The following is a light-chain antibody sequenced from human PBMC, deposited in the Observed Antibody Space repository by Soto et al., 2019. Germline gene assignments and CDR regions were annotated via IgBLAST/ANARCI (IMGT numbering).Light chain of an antibody. Sequence: QSVLTQPASVSGSPGQSITISCTGTNSDVGGYNYVSWYQQHPGKAPELMIYEVSHRPSGVSNRFSGSKSDNTASLTISGLQAEDEADYYCSSYTSISTLYLLGTGTKVTVL. J-gene: IGLJ1*01. CDR3: SSYTSISTLYL. CDR2: EVS. V-gene: IGLV2-14*01. CDR1: NSDVGGYNY.